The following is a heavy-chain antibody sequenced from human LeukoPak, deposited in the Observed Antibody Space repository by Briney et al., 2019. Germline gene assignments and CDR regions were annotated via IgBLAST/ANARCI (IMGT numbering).Heavy chain of an antibody. CDR2: LFYSGKK. D-gene: IGHD2/OR15-2a*01. J-gene: IGHJ4*02. Sequence: KSSETLSLTCSASRGSISNYYWTWIRQPPGKGLEWIGYLFYSGKKNTWYNPSLGSRAAISVDMSKNIFSLTLTSVTAADTAVYFCARHTGAYFPFDYWGQGALVTVSS. CDR3: ARHTGAYFPFDY. CDR1: RGSISNYY. V-gene: IGHV4-59*08.